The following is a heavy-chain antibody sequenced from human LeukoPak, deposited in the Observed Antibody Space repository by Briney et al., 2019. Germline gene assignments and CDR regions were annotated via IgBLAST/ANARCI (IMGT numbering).Heavy chain of an antibody. CDR3: ARVGYDSSGYYTFGD. J-gene: IGHJ4*02. Sequence: PSETLSLTCAVYGGSFSGYYWSWIRQPPGKGLEWIGEINHSGSTNYNPSLKSRVTLSVDTSKNQFSLKLSSVTAADTAVYYCARVGYDSSGYYTFGDWGQGTLVTVSS. V-gene: IGHV4-34*01. CDR2: INHSGST. CDR1: GGSFSGYY. D-gene: IGHD3-22*01.